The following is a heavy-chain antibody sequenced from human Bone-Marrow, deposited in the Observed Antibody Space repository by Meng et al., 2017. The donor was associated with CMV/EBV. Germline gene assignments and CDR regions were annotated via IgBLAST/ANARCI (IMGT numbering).Heavy chain of an antibody. J-gene: IGHJ6*02. CDR3: ARAMLPFRLRFVTYGMDV. V-gene: IGHV3-21*01. CDR1: GFTFSSYA. Sequence: GGSLRLSCAASGFTFSSYAMSWVRQAPGKGLEWVSSISSSSSYIYYADSVKGRFTMSRDNAENSLYLKMNSLRAEATATYYCARAMLPFRLRFVTYGMDVWGHGTTVTVSS. CDR2: ISSSSSYI. D-gene: IGHD3-3*01.